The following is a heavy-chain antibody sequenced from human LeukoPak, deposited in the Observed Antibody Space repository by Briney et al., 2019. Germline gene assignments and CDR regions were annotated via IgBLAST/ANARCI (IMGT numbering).Heavy chain of an antibody. CDR2: IYYSGST. CDR3: ARDLNFDTNWFDP. CDR1: GASISSGSYD. D-gene: IGHD3-9*01. Sequence: PSQTLSLTCTVSGASISSGSYDWSWLRQPPGKGLEWIGYIYYSGSTNYNPSLKSRVTISVDTSKNQFSLKLSSVTAADTAVYYCARDLNFDTNWFDPWGQGTLVTVSS. J-gene: IGHJ5*02. V-gene: IGHV4-61*01.